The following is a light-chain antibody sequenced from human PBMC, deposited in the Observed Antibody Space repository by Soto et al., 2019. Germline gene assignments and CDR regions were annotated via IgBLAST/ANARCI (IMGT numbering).Light chain of an antibody. V-gene: IGLV1-40*01. Sequence: QAVVTQPPSVSGAPGQRVTISCTGSSSNIGAGYDVHWYQQRPGTAPKLRIYGNKNRPSGVPDRFAGSKSGTSASLAITGLQAEDEADYYCQSYDSSLSVSYVFGTGTKLTVL. CDR2: GNK. J-gene: IGLJ1*01. CDR3: QSYDSSLSVSYV. CDR1: SSNIGAGYD.